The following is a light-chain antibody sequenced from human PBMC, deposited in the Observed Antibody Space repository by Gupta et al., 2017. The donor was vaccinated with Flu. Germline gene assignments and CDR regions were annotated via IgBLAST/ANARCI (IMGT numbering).Light chain of an antibody. CDR3: LQTYNTPWT. Sequence: DIQMTQSPSSLSASVGDRVTITCRASQSIAIYLSWYQQKPGQAPNLLIYNASSLQTGVPSKFSGSGSGTDFTLTISSLHPEDFATYYCLQTYNTPWTFGQGTKVEIK. V-gene: IGKV1-39*01. J-gene: IGKJ1*01. CDR2: NAS. CDR1: QSIAIY.